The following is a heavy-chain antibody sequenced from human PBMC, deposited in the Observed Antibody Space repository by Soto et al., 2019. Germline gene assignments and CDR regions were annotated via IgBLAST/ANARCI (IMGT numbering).Heavy chain of an antibody. J-gene: IGHJ5*02. D-gene: IGHD3-3*01. CDR2: IKSKTDGGTT. Sequence: EVQLVESGGGLVKPGGSLRLSCAASGFTFSNAWMNWVRQAPGKGLEWVGRIKSKTDGGTTDYAAPVKGRFTISRDDSKNTLYLQMNSLKTEDTAVYYCTAELLTYYDFWSGYSRSNWFDPWGQGTLVTVSS. V-gene: IGHV3-15*07. CDR3: TAELLTYYDFWSGYSRSNWFDP. CDR1: GFTFSNAW.